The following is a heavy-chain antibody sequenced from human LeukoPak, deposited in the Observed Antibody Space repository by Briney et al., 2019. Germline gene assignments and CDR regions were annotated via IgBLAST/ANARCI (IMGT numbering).Heavy chain of an antibody. D-gene: IGHD6-13*01. CDR3: ARALRGIAAAGTVFDI. CDR1: GFTFSSYA. Sequence: GGSLRLSCAASGFTFSSYAMHWVRQAPGKGLEWVAVISYDGSNKYYADSVKGRFTISRDNSKNTLYLQMNSLRAEDTAVYYCARALRGIAAAGTVFDIWGQGTMVTVSS. V-gene: IGHV3-30-3*01. J-gene: IGHJ3*02. CDR2: ISYDGSNK.